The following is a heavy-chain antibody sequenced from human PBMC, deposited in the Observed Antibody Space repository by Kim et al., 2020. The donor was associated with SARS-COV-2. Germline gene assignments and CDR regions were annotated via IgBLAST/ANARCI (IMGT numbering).Heavy chain of an antibody. D-gene: IGHD4-17*01. V-gene: IGHV3-23*01. J-gene: IGHJ4*02. Sequence: GGSLRLSCAASGFTFSSYAMSWVRQAPGKGLEWVSAISGSGGSTYYADSVKGRFTISRDNSKNTLYLQMNSLRAEDTAVYYCAKTVTQRSWSEALDYWGQGTLVTVSS. CDR3: AKTVTQRSWSEALDY. CDR2: ISGSGGST. CDR1: GFTFSSYA.